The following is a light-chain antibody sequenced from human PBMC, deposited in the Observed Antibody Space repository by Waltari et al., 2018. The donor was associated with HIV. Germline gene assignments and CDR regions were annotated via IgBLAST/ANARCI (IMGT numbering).Light chain of an antibody. J-gene: IGLJ2*01. CDR2: NTN. Sequence: QSVLTQPHSVSGAPGQRVPLSCTGGNSNIGTHAVHSYQHFPGTAPQLLIYNTNNRPSGVPDRFSGSKSGTSASLAITGLQADDEADYYCQSSDNTLSGSVFGGGTRLTVL. V-gene: IGLV1-40*01. CDR3: QSSDNTLSGSV. CDR1: NSNIGTHA.